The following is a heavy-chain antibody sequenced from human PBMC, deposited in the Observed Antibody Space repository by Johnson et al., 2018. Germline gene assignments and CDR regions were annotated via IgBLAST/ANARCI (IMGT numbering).Heavy chain of an antibody. D-gene: IGHD2-15*01. V-gene: IGHV3-15*01. CDR2: IKSKTDGGTT. CDR1: GFTFSNAW. Sequence: VQLVESGGGLVKPGGSLRLSCAASGFTFSNAWMSWVRQAPGKGLEWVGRIKSKTDGGTTDYAAPVKGRFTIARDVSKNTLYLQMNSLKTEDTAVYYCTTGGCSGGSCYNYGMDVWGQGTTVTVSS. J-gene: IGHJ6*02. CDR3: TTGGCSGGSCYNYGMDV.